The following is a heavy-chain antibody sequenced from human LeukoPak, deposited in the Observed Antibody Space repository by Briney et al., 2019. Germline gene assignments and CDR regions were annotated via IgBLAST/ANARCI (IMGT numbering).Heavy chain of an antibody. CDR2: VSGSGGST. CDR3: AKDLDIVATITGN. Sequence: GGSLRLSCAASGFTFSSYAMSWVRQAPGKGLEWVSGVSGSGGSTYYADSVKGRFTISRDNSKDTLYLQMNSLRAEDTAVYYCAKDLDIVATITGNWGQGTLVTVSS. V-gene: IGHV3-23*01. CDR1: GFTFSSYA. J-gene: IGHJ4*02. D-gene: IGHD5-12*01.